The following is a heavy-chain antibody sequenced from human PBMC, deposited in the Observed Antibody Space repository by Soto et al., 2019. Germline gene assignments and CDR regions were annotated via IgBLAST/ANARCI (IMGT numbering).Heavy chain of an antibody. CDR2: ISAYNGNT. J-gene: IGHJ6*02. V-gene: IGHV1-18*01. CDR1: GYTFTSYG. D-gene: IGHD2-2*01. CDR3: ARAYCSSTSCYFYYYYGMDV. Sequence: GASVKVSCKASGYTFTSYGISWVRQAPGQGLEWMGWISAYNGNTNYAQKLQGRVTMTTDTSTSTAYMELRSLRSDDTAVYYCARAYCSSTSCYFYYYYGMDVWGQGTTVTVSS.